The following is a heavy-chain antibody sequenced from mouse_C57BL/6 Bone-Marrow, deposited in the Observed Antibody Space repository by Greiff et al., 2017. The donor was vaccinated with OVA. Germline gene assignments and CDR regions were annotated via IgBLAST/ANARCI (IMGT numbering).Heavy chain of an antibody. CDR3: ARGVITTVVATRGLFDY. CDR2: INPYNGGT. CDR1: GYTFTDYY. D-gene: IGHD1-1*01. Sequence: EVQLQQSGPVLVKPGASVKMSCKASGYTFTDYYMNWVKQSHGKSLEWIGVINPYNGGTSYNQKFKGKATLTVDKSSSTAYMELNSLTSEDSAVYYCARGVITTVVATRGLFDYWGQGTTLTVSS. V-gene: IGHV1-19*01. J-gene: IGHJ2*01.